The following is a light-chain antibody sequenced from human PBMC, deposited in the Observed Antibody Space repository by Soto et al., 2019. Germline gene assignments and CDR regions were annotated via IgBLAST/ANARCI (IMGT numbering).Light chain of an antibody. J-gene: IGKJ1*01. CDR2: GAS. CDR1: QSVWSSL. V-gene: IGKV3-20*01. CDR3: RQYGRPWT. Sequence: ETVLTQSPGTLSLSPGERATLSCRASQSVWSSLLAWYQHKPGQTPRLLIYGASSKATGIPDRFSGSGSGTNVTLTISGLEPEVLAVYYCRQYGRPWTLGQGTKVEIK.